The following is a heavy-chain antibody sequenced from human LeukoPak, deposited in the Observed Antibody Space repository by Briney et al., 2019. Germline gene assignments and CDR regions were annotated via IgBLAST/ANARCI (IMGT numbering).Heavy chain of an antibody. Sequence: GGSLRLSCAASGFTVSSNYMSWVRQAPGKGLEWVSAISGSGGSTYYADSVKGRFTISRDNSKNTLYLQMNSLRAEDTAVYYCAKEVVPAAIPFDYWGQGTLVTVSS. CDR3: AKEVVPAAIPFDY. J-gene: IGHJ4*02. V-gene: IGHV3-23*01. D-gene: IGHD2-2*01. CDR1: GFTVSSNY. CDR2: ISGSGGST.